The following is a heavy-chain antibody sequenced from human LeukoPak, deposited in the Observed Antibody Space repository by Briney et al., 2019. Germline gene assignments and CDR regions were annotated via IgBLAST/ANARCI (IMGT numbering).Heavy chain of an antibody. CDR1: GYTFTSYD. Sequence: SVKVSCKASGYTFTSYDINWVRQATGQGLEWMGWMNPNSGNTGYAQKFQGRVTMTRNTSISTAYMELSSLRSEDTAVYYCARGIGSTTVTTLEYYFDYWGQGTLVTVA. CDR3: ARGIGSTTVTTLEYYFDY. J-gene: IGHJ4*02. D-gene: IGHD4-17*01. V-gene: IGHV1-8*01. CDR2: MNPNSGNT.